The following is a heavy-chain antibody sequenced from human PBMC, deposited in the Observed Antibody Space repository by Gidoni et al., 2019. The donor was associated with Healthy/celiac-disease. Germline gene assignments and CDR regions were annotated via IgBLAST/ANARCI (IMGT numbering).Heavy chain of an antibody. Sequence: QVQLQESGPGLVKPSETLSLPCTVSGGSIRSYYWSWIRQPPGKGLEWIGYIYYSGSTNYNPSLKSRVTISVDTSKNQFSLKLSSVTAADTAVYYCARDLAWYYYDSSGYTDKHWYFDLWGRGTLVTVSS. V-gene: IGHV4-59*01. CDR1: GGSIRSYY. D-gene: IGHD3-22*01. CDR2: IYYSGST. J-gene: IGHJ2*01. CDR3: ARDLAWYYYDSSGYTDKHWYFDL.